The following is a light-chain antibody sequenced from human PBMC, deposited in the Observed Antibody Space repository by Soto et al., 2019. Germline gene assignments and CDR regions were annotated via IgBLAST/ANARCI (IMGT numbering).Light chain of an antibody. CDR3: KHQG. CDR2: GAS. Sequence: DIQMTQSPSTLSASVGDRVTITCRASQSISSWLAWYQQKPGKAPKLLIYGASTLASGVPSRFSGSGSGTDFTLTISGLQPDDFATYYCKHQGFGQGTMVEIK. J-gene: IGKJ1*01. V-gene: IGKV1-5*01. CDR1: QSISSW.